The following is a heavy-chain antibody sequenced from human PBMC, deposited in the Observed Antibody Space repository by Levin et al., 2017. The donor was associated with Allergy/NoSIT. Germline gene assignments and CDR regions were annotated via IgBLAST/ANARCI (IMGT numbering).Heavy chain of an antibody. V-gene: IGHV4-34*01. Sequence: SETLSLTCAVYGGSFSGYYWSWIRQPPGKGLEWIGEINHSGSTNYNPSLKSRVTISVDTSKSQFSLRLTSVTAADTAMYYCARRSYGSGRDAYWGRGTLVTVSS. D-gene: IGHD3-10*01. CDR2: INHSGST. J-gene: IGHJ4*02. CDR3: ARRSYGSGRDAY. CDR1: GGSFSGYY.